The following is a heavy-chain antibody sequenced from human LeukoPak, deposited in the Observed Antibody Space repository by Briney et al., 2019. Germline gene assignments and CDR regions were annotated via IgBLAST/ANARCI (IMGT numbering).Heavy chain of an antibody. J-gene: IGHJ4*02. CDR3: ARGVHYYASGSLMWY. D-gene: IGHD3-10*01. Sequence: SETLSLTCGVNRGSISGYFWNWIRQPPGKGLEWSGEINHGGSTNYNPSLKSRVTISVDTSKKQFSLKLTSVTAADTAVYYCARGVHYYASGSLMWYWGQGTLVTVSS. V-gene: IGHV4-34*01. CDR1: RGSISGYF. CDR2: INHGGST.